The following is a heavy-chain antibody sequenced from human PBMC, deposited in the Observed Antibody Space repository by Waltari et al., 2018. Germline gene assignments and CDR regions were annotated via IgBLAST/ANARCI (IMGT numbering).Heavy chain of an antibody. CDR2: IWVDGSKK. CDR1: GFTFSSYG. J-gene: IGHJ4*02. V-gene: IGHV3-33*06. CDR3: AKCEMYDSGWCAFFRY. D-gene: IGHD6-19*01. Sequence: QVQLVESGGGVVQPGRSLRLSCAASGFTFSSYGMHWVRQAPGKGLEWVAVIWVDGSKKYYADSVKGRFTISRDNSKNTVNLQMNSLRAEDTAVYYCAKCEMYDSGWCAFFRYWGQGTLVTVSS.